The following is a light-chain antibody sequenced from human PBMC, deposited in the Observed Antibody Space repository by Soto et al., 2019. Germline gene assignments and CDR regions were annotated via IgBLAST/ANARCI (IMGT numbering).Light chain of an antibody. CDR3: QQTYTSPLYT. Sequence: DLQMTQSPSSLSASVGDRVTITCRTSQSITNYLNWYQQKPGKAPKLLIYAASTLQSGVPSRFSGSGSRTDFTLTISSLQPGDFASYYCQQTYTSPLYTFGQGTKLEIK. CDR2: AAS. CDR1: QSITNY. J-gene: IGKJ2*01. V-gene: IGKV1-39*01.